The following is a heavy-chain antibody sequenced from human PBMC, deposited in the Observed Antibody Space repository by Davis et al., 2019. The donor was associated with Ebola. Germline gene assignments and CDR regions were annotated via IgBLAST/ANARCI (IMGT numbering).Heavy chain of an antibody. D-gene: IGHD3-16*02. CDR1: GYTFTSYY. CDR2: INPSGGST. CDR3: ARDRVITFGGVIVNGYYYYYGMDV. V-gene: IGHV1-46*01. Sequence: ASVKVSCKASGYTFTSYYMHWVRQAPGQGLEWMGIINPSGGSTSYAQKFQGRVTMTRDTSTSTVYMELSSLRSEDTAVYYCARDRVITFGGVIVNGYYYYYGMDVWGQGTAVTVSS. J-gene: IGHJ6*02.